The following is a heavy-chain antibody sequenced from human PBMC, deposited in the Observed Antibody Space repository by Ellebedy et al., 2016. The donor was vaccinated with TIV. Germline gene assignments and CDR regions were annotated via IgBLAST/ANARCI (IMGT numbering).Heavy chain of an antibody. Sequence: GESLKISCAASGFTFSRHWMPWIRPAPGKGLVWLSRINGDGGFTSHADFVKGRFTISRDNAKNTLYLQMNSLKAEDTAMYYCSTLSDTADWGHGTRVTVSS. J-gene: IGHJ4*01. CDR1: GFTFSRHW. V-gene: IGHV3-74*01. CDR2: INGDGGFT. CDR3: STLSDTAD. D-gene: IGHD2-21*02.